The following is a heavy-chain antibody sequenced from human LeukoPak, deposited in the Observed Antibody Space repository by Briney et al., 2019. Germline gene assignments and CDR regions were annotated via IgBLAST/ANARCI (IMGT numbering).Heavy chain of an antibody. V-gene: IGHV3-48*02. CDR3: ARGPAMVRVMYNWFGP. CDR2: ISSSSSTI. Sequence: GGSLRLSCAASGFTFSSYSMNWVRQAPGKGLEWVSYISSSSSTIYYADSVKGRFTISRENAKNSPYLQMNSLRDEDTAVYYLARGPAMVRVMYNWFGPWGQGILVT. J-gene: IGHJ5*02. CDR1: GFTFSSYS. D-gene: IGHD3-10*01.